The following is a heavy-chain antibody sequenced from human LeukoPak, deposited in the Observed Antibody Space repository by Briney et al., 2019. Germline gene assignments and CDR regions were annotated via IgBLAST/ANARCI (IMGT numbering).Heavy chain of an antibody. CDR3: ASKRKQQLGAD. Sequence: GGSLRLSCAASGFTFSSYEMNWVRQAPGKGLEWVSYISSSGSTIYYADSVKGRFTISRDNAKNSLYLQMNSLRAEGTAVYYCASKRKQQLGADWGQGTLVTVSS. D-gene: IGHD6-13*01. CDR1: GFTFSSYE. J-gene: IGHJ4*02. V-gene: IGHV3-48*03. CDR2: ISSSGSTI.